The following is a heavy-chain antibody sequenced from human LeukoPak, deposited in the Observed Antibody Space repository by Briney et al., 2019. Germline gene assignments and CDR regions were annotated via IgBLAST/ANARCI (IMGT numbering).Heavy chain of an antibody. D-gene: IGHD1-26*01. CDR3: ARHPLGSQDWYFDL. Sequence: SETLSLTCTVSGGSISSYYWGWIRQPPGKGLEWIGYIYYSGSTNYNPSLKSRVTISVDTSKNQFSLKLSSVTAADTAVYYCARHPLGSQDWYFDLWGRGTLVTVSS. CDR1: GGSISSYY. J-gene: IGHJ2*01. CDR2: IYYSGST. V-gene: IGHV4-59*08.